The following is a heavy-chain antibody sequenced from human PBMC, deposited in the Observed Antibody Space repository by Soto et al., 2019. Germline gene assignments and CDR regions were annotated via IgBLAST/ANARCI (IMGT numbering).Heavy chain of an antibody. CDR3: ARGKCTNGVCLFDY. D-gene: IGHD2-8*01. V-gene: IGHV1-18*01. CDR2: ISAYNGNT. Sequence: ASVKVSCKASGYTFASYGISWVRQAPGQGLEWMGWISAYNGNTNYAQKLQGRVTMTTDTSTSTAYMELRSLRSDDTAVYYCARGKCTNGVCLFDYWGQGTLVTVSS. CDR1: GYTFASYG. J-gene: IGHJ4*02.